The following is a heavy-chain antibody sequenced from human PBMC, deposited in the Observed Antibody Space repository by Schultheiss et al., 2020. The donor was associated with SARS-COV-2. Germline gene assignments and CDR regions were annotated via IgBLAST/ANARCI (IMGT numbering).Heavy chain of an antibody. CDR2: IDIDGGRI. D-gene: IGHD5-18*01. CDR3: ARAYSGGFAYGRFDG. J-gene: IGHJ4*02. CDR1: GFKFTNYW. V-gene: IGHV3-74*01. Sequence: GESLKISCAASGFKFTNYWRHWVRQAPGKGLVWVARIDIDGGRIKYADSVEGRFTISRDNANNAVYLQMNSLRAEDTALYYCARAYSGGFAYGRFDGWGQGTLVTVSS.